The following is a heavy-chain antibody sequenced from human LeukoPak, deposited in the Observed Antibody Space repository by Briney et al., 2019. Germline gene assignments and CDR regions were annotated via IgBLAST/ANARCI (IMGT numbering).Heavy chain of an antibody. V-gene: IGHV1-2*02. CDR3: AREGSDYSNYRFDY. CDR1: GYTFTGYY. Sequence: ASVKVPCKASGYTFTGYYMHWVRQAPGQGLEWMGWINPNSGGTNYAQKFQGRVTMNRDTSISTAYMELSRLRSDDTAVCYCAREGSDYSNYRFDYWGQGTLVTVSS. D-gene: IGHD4-11*01. J-gene: IGHJ4*02. CDR2: INPNSGGT.